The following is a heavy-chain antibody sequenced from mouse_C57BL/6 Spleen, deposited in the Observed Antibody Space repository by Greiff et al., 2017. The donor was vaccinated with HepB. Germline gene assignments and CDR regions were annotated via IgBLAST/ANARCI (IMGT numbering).Heavy chain of an antibody. V-gene: IGHV5-17*01. J-gene: IGHJ4*01. CDR2: ISSGSSTI. D-gene: IGHD4-1*01. Sequence: EVKLQESGGGLVKPGGSLKLSCAASGFTFSDYGMHWVRQAPEKGLEWVAYISSGSSTIYYADTVKGRFTISRDNAKNTLFLQMTSLRSEDTAMYYCARLSWDAMDYWGQGTSVTVSS. CDR3: ARLSWDAMDY. CDR1: GFTFSDYG.